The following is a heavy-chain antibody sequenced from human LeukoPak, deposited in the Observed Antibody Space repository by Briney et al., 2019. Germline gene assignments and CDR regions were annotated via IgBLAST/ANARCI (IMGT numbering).Heavy chain of an antibody. CDR1: GYTFTGYY. D-gene: IGHD3-22*01. V-gene: IGHV1-2*02. Sequence: ASVKVSCKASGYTFTGYYMHWVRQAPGQGLEWMGWINPNSGGTNYAQKFQGRVTMNRGTSISTAYMELSRLRSDDTAVYYCARVIVSWSNYYGMDVWGQGTTVTVSS. CDR3: ARVIVSWSNYYGMDV. J-gene: IGHJ6*02. CDR2: INPNSGGT.